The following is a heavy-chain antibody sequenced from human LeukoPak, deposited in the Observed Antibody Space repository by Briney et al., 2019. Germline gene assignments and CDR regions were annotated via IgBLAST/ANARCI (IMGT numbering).Heavy chain of an antibody. CDR1: GFTFSSYA. D-gene: IGHD3-3*01. Sequence: PGGSLRLSCAASGFTFSSYAMHWVRQAPGKGLEWVAVISYDGSNKYYADSVKGRFTISRDNSKNTLYLQMNSLRAEDTAVYYCARDHRGASFFGVVTFYFDYWGQGTLVTVSS. J-gene: IGHJ4*02. V-gene: IGHV3-30-3*01. CDR3: ARDHRGASFFGVVTFYFDY. CDR2: ISYDGSNK.